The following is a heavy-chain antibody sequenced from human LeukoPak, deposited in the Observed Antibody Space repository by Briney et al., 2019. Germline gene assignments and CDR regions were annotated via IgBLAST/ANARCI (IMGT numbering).Heavy chain of an antibody. Sequence: ASVKVSCKASGYTFTSYGISWVRQAPGQGLEWMGWISAYNGNTNYAQKLQGRVTIPTDTSTSTAYMELRSLRSDDTAVYYCARVDIGFGELWTGWFDPWGRGTLVTVSS. V-gene: IGHV1-18*01. D-gene: IGHD3-10*01. CDR1: GYTFTSYG. CDR3: ARVDIGFGELWTGWFDP. J-gene: IGHJ5*02. CDR2: ISAYNGNT.